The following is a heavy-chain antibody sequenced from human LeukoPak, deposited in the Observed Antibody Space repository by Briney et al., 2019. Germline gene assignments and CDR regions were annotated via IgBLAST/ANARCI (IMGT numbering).Heavy chain of an antibody. J-gene: IGHJ4*02. CDR1: GFTFSSYA. Sequence: GGSLRLSCAASGFTFSSYAMHWVRQAPGKGLEWVAVVSYDGSNKYYADSVKGRFTISRDNSKNTLYLQMNSLRAEDTAVYYCAREHNFMYYYDSSGNSYFDYWGQGTLVTVSS. V-gene: IGHV3-30-3*01. CDR2: VSYDGSNK. CDR3: AREHNFMYYYDSSGNSYFDY. D-gene: IGHD3-22*01.